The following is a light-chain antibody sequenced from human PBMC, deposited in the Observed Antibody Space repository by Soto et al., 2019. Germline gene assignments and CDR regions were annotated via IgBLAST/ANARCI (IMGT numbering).Light chain of an antibody. Sequence: QSVLTQPPSESGSPGQSVTISCTGISSDVGGYNYVSWYQQHPGKAPKHMIYEVSKRPSGVTDRFFGSKSGNTASLTVSGLRAEDEADYYCSSYAGSNNFVCGTGTKVT. J-gene: IGLJ1*01. CDR2: EVS. V-gene: IGLV2-8*01. CDR3: SSYAGSNNFV. CDR1: SSDVGGYNY.